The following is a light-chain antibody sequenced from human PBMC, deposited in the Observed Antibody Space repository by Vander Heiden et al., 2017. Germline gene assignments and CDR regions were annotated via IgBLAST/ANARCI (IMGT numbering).Light chain of an antibody. J-gene: IGLJ3*02. Sequence: QSVLTQPPSVSGAPGQRVTISCTGTSSNIGAGYDLPWYQQRPGTDPKLLIYGNTNRPSGVPDRFSGSKSGTSASLAITGLQAEDEADYYCQSYDSSLSGSVFGGGTKLTVL. CDR3: QSYDSSLSGSV. CDR1: SSNIGAGYD. V-gene: IGLV1-40*01. CDR2: GNT.